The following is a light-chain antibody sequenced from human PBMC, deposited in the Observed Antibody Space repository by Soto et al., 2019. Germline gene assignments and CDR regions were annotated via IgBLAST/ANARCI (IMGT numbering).Light chain of an antibody. J-gene: IGLJ2*01. V-gene: IGLV4-69*01. CDR3: QTWGTGIQDVV. CDR1: SGPSSYA. Sequence: QPVLTQSPSASASLGASVKLTCTLSSGPSSYAIAWHQQQPEKGPRYLMKLNSDGSHSKGDGIPDRFSGSSSGAERYLTISLLQSEDEADDDCQTWGTGIQDVVFGGGTQLTVL. CDR2: LNSDGSH.